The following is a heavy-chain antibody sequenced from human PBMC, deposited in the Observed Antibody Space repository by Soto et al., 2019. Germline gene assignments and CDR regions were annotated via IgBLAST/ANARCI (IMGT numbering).Heavy chain of an antibody. J-gene: IGHJ6*02. CDR3: ALALKRAAAGTYYYYYGMDV. V-gene: IGHV3-48*02. CDR1: GFTFSSYS. Sequence: PGGSLRLSCAASGFTFSSYSMNWVRQAPGKGLEWVSYISSSSSTIYYADTVKGRFTISRENAKNSQYLQKNSLKDEDTAVYYCALALKRAAAGTYYYYYGMDVGGQGTTVTVSS. CDR2: ISSSSSTI. D-gene: IGHD6-13*01.